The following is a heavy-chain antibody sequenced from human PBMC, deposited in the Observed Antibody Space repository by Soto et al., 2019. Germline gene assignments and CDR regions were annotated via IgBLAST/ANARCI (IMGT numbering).Heavy chain of an antibody. CDR1: GGSISTYY. D-gene: IGHD3-10*01. J-gene: IGHJ4*02. CDR2: IYYNGRT. Sequence: SETLSLTCTVSGGSISTYYWSWIRQPPGKGLEWIGYIYYNGRTNYNPSLESRVTISLDTSKSQFSLKLSSVSAADTAVYYCAREGFGELSVDYWGQGTLVTVSS. CDR3: AREGFGELSVDY. V-gene: IGHV4-59*01.